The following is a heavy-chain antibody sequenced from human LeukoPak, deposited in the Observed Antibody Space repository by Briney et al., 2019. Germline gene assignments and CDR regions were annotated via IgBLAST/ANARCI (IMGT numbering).Heavy chain of an antibody. Sequence: SETLSLTCAVYGGSFSGYYWSWIRQPPGKGLEWIGEINHSGNTNYNPSLKSRVTISVDTSKNQFSLKLSSVTAADTAVYYCASRAYYYYDRGYYFDYWGQGTLVTVSS. CDR1: GGSFSGYY. CDR3: ASRAYYYYDRGYYFDY. V-gene: IGHV4-34*01. J-gene: IGHJ4*02. D-gene: IGHD3-22*01. CDR2: INHSGNT.